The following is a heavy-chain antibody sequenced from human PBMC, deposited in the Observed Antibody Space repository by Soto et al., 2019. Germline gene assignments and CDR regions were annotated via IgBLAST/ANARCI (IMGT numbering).Heavy chain of an antibody. D-gene: IGHD2-15*01. CDR2: INPSGGSA. Sequence: GXSVKVSCKPSGYTFTSYYLHWVRQAPVQGLEWMGIINPSGGSASYAQKFQGRLTMASDASTSTVFMELSSLRSEDSAMYYCAILEPYYFDYWGQGTLVTAPQ. V-gene: IGHV1-46*01. J-gene: IGHJ4*02. CDR3: AILEPYYFDY. CDR1: GYTFTSYY.